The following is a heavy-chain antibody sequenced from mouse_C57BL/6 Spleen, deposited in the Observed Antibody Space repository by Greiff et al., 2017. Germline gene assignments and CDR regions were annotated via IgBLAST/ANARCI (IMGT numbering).Heavy chain of an antibody. Sequence: VQLVESGAELVKPGASVKISCKASGYAFSSYWMNWVKQRPGKGLEWIGQIYPGDGDTNYNGKFKGKATLTADKSSSTAYMQISSLTSEDSAVYFCARTFITTVVDFDYWGQGTTLTVSS. V-gene: IGHV1-80*01. D-gene: IGHD1-1*01. CDR1: GYAFSSYW. J-gene: IGHJ2*01. CDR3: ARTFITTVVDFDY. CDR2: IYPGDGDT.